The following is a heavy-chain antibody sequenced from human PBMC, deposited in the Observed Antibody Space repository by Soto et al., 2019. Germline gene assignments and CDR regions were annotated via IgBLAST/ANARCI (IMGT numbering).Heavy chain of an antibody. D-gene: IGHD4-17*01. CDR3: ASLYGDYVPY. V-gene: IGHV4-39*01. CDR2: INYSGST. J-gene: IGHJ4*02. Sequence: QLQLHESGPGLVKHSETLSLTCGVSGDSISSSGYYWGLILPTPGKGREWIGTINYSGSTYYNPSLTRRVTISVDTSKNQFSRKVGSVTAADTAVYYCASLYGDYVPYWGQGILVSVSS. CDR1: GDSISSSGYY.